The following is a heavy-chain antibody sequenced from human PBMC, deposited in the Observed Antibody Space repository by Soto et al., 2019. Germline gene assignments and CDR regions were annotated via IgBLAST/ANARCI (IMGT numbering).Heavy chain of an antibody. V-gene: IGHV3-23*01. D-gene: IGHD2-2*01. CDR1: GLTFSKYG. CDR3: ARSGEACTSSNCAGFY. Sequence: EVQLLESGGGLVQPGGSLRLSCAASGLTFSKYGMSWVRQPPGKGLEWVSAISDGGGSTYDADPVKGRSTISRDNAKKTLHLQMNSLGAEDTAVHYSARSGEACTSSNCAGFYWGRGTLITVSS. CDR2: ISDGGGST. J-gene: IGHJ4*02.